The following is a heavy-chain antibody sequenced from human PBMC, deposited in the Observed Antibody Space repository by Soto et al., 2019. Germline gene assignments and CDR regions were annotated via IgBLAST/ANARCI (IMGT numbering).Heavy chain of an antibody. D-gene: IGHD3-3*01. CDR3: ARLRNDFWSGYSIYYYYMDV. J-gene: IGHJ6*03. CDR1: GYSFTSYW. CDR2: IYPGDSDT. Sequence: PGESLKISCKGSGYSFTSYWIGWVRQMPGKGLEWMGIIYPGDSDTRYSPSFQGQVTISADKSISTAYLQWSSLKASDTAMYYCARLRNDFWSGYSIYYYYMDVWVKGTTVTVS. V-gene: IGHV5-51*01.